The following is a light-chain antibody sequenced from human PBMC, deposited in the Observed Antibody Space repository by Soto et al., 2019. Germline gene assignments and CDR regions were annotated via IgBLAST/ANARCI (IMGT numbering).Light chain of an antibody. J-gene: IGKJ3*01. V-gene: IGKV1-39*01. CDR3: QQRVT. Sequence: DIQMTQSPSSLSASVGDRVTITCRASQSSSSYLNWYQQKPGKAPKLLIYAASSLQSGVPSRFSGSGSGTDFTLTISSLQPEDFATYYCQQRVTFGPGTKVDIK. CDR2: AAS. CDR1: QSSSSY.